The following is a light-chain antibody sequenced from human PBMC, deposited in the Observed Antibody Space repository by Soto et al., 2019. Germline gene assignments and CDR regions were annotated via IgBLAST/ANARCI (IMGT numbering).Light chain of an antibody. CDR1: QSIGTF. CDR3: QQYNNSPPT. V-gene: IGKV3-11*01. Sequence: EIVLTQSPSTLSVSPVERATLSCRASQSIGTFFAWYQQKPGKPPRLLIYDASNMHTGIPARFSGYGSGTEFTLTISSLQPEDFAAYYCQQYNNSPPTFGQGTKVDIK. J-gene: IGKJ1*01. CDR2: DAS.